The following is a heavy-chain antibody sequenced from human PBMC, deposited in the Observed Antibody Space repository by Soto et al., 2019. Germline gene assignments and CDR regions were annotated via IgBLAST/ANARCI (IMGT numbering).Heavy chain of an antibody. CDR2: IYYSGST. CDR3: ASSPRLQDSSGYYSEYYFDY. D-gene: IGHD3-22*01. J-gene: IGHJ4*02. CDR1: GGSISSGGYY. Sequence: KTSETLSLTCTVSGGSISSGGYYWSWIRQHPGKGLEWIGYIYYSGSTYYNPSLKSRVTISVDTSKNQFSLKLSSVTAADTAVYYCASSPRLQDSSGYYSEYYFDYWGQGTLVTAPQ. V-gene: IGHV4-31*03.